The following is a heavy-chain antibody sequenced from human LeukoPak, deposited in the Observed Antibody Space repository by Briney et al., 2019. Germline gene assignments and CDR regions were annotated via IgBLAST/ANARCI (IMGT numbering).Heavy chain of an antibody. CDR2: IRSKAYGGTT. V-gene: IGHV3-49*04. J-gene: IGHJ6*02. Sequence: GGSLRLSCTASGFTFGDYAMSWVRQAPGKGLEWVGFIRSKAYGGTTEYAASVKGRFTISRDDSKNTLYLQMNSLRAEDTAVYYCASQRSYGYYGMDVWGQGTTVTVSS. CDR3: ASQRSYGYYGMDV. D-gene: IGHD5-18*01. CDR1: GFTFGDYA.